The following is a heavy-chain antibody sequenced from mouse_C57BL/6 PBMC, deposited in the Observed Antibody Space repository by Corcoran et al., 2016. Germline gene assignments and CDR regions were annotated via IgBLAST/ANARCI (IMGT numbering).Heavy chain of an antibody. CDR2: INTYSGVP. CDR1: GDTFSTYG. J-gene: IGHJ2*01. Sequence: QIQLVQSGPELKKPGETVKISGKASGDTFSTYGMSWVKQAPGKGLKWMGWINTYSGVPTYADDFKGRFAFSLETSASTAYLQINNLKNEDTATYFCARSGYYGDFDYWGQGTTLTVS. V-gene: IGHV9-3*01. D-gene: IGHD1-1*01. CDR3: ARSGYYGDFDY.